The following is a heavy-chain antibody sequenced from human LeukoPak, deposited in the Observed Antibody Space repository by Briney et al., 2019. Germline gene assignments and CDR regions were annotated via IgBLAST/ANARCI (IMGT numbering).Heavy chain of an antibody. CDR3: ASRTRYDYVWGSYPLEVGYYFDY. CDR1: GFTFSSYA. V-gene: IGHV3-30*04. J-gene: IGHJ4*02. Sequence: GGSLRLSCAASGFTFSSYAMHWVRQAPGKGLEWVAVISYDGSNKYYADSVKGRFTISRDNSKNTLYLQMNSLRAEDTAVYYCASRTRYDYVWGSYPLEVGYYFDYWGQGTLVTVSS. CDR2: ISYDGSNK. D-gene: IGHD3-16*01.